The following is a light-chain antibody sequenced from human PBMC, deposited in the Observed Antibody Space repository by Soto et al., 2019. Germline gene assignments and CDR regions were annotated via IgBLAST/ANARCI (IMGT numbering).Light chain of an antibody. V-gene: IGLV2-23*01. J-gene: IGLJ3*02. Sequence: QSALTQPASVSGSPGQSITISCTGTSSDVGSYNLVSWCQHHPGKAPKLMIYEGSERPLGVSNRFSGSKSGNTASLTISGLQSEDEADYYCCSYAGSTTWVFGGGTKVTVL. CDR2: EGS. CDR1: SSDVGSYNL. CDR3: CSYAGSTTWV.